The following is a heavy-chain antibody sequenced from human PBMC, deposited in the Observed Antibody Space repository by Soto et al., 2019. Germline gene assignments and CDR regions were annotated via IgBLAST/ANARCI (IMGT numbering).Heavy chain of an antibody. Sequence: LRLSCAASGFTFSSYWMNWVRQAPGKGLEWVANIKQDGSEIYYVGSVKGRFTISRDNAKNSLYLQMNSLRAEDTAVYYCARSPARSHPQYYYNGMDVWGQGTTVTVSS. CDR3: ARSPARSHPQYYYNGMDV. J-gene: IGHJ6*02. D-gene: IGHD1-26*01. CDR1: GFTFSSYW. V-gene: IGHV3-7*03. CDR2: IKQDGSEI.